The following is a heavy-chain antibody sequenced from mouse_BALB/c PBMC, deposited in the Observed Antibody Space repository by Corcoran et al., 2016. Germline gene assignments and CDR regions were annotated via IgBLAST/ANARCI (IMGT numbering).Heavy chain of an antibody. CDR3: ARAYYRYDVAWFAY. D-gene: IGHD2-14*01. Sequence: DVQLQESGPGLVKPSQSLSLTCSVTGYSITSGYYWNWIRQFPGNKLEWMGYISYDGSNNYNPSLKNRISITRDTSKNQFFLKLNSVTTEDTATYYCARAYYRYDVAWFAYWGQGTLVTVSA. V-gene: IGHV3-6*02. CDR1: GYSITSGYY. J-gene: IGHJ3*01. CDR2: ISYDGSN.